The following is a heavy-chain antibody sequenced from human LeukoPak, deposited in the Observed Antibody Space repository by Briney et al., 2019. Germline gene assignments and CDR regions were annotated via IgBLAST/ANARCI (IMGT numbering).Heavy chain of an antibody. CDR1: GFTFSSYY. Sequence: GGSLRLSCAASGFTFSSYYMNWVRQAPGKGLEWVATISPDVSAKYYVDSVKGRFTISRDNSKNSLSLQMNSLRAEDTAVYYCARYFTAVTETLRLDCWGQGTLVTVSS. CDR2: ISPDVSAK. D-gene: IGHD3-9*01. CDR3: ARYFTAVTETLRLDC. V-gene: IGHV3-7*03. J-gene: IGHJ4*02.